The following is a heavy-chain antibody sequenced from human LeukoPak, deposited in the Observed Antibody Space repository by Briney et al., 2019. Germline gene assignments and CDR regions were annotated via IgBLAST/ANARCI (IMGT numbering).Heavy chain of an antibody. CDR1: GGSISSSSYY. Sequence: PSETLSLTCTVSGGSISSSSYYWGWIRQPPGKGLEWIGSIYYSGSTYYNPSLKSRVTISVDTSKNQFSLKLSSVTAADTAVYYCARKAYHGWFDPWGQGTLVTVSS. D-gene: IGHD1-14*01. CDR3: ARKAYHGWFDP. J-gene: IGHJ5*02. CDR2: IYYSGST. V-gene: IGHV4-39*07.